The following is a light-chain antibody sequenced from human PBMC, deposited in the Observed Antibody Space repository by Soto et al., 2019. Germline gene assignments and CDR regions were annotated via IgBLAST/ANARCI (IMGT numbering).Light chain of an antibody. CDR1: QGISSS. Sequence: DIQLTQSPSFLSASVGDRVTITCRASQGISSSLAWYQQKPGKAPELLIYAASTLQSGVPSRFTGSGSGTEFTLTISSQQSEDFATYYCQQHNSHPLTFGGGTKVEIK. CDR2: AAS. J-gene: IGKJ4*01. CDR3: QQHNSHPLT. V-gene: IGKV1-9*01.